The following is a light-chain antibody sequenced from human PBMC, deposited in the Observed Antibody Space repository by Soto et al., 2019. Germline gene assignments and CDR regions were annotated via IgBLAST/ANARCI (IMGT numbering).Light chain of an antibody. CDR1: QSISSY. CDR3: QQSYSTPLT. J-gene: IGKJ3*01. Sequence: DIQMTQSPSSLSASVGDRVTITCRASQSISSYLNWYQQKPGKAPKLLIYAASSLQSGIPSRFSGSGSATDITLTISSLQPEDFATYYCQQSYSTPLTFGPGTKVDIK. V-gene: IGKV1-39*01. CDR2: AAS.